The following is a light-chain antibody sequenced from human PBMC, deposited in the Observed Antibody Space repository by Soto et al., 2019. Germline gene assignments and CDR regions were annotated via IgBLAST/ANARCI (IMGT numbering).Light chain of an antibody. CDR2: QVS. J-gene: IGLJ1*01. V-gene: IGLV2-14*01. CDR3: SSYTSGSFYV. Sequence: QAVVTQPASVSGSPGQSITISCTETSSDINNYHYVSWYQQHPGKAPKLMIYQVSNRPSGVSNRFSGSKSGNTASLTISGLQAEDEADYYCSSYTSGSFYVFGTGTKVTVL. CDR1: SSDINNYHY.